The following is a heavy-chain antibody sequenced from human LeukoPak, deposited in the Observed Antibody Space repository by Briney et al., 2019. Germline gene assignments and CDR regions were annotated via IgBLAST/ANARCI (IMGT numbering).Heavy chain of an antibody. D-gene: IGHD4-17*01. CDR3: ARGDYGDYFDY. CDR2: INTDGSTI. Sequence: GGSLRLSCAASGFTFGNYWMHWVGQVPGKGLVWVSRINTDGSTITYADSVKGRFTISRDNAKNKVYLQMSSLRAEDTAVYYCARGDYGDYFDYWGQGTLIIVSS. V-gene: IGHV3-74*01. J-gene: IGHJ4*02. CDR1: GFTFGNYW.